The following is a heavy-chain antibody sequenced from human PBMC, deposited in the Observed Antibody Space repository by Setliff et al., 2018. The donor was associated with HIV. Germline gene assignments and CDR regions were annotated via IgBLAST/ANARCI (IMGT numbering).Heavy chain of an antibody. D-gene: IGHD5-12*01. CDR3: SRIVSGSDYVVDY. CDR2: IYHSGST. V-gene: IGHV4-38-2*01. J-gene: IGHJ4*02. Sequence: SETLSLTCAVSGYSISSVYYWGWIRQPPGRGLEWIGNIYHSGSTYYNASLKSRVTISVDTSKNQFSLKLSSVTAADTAVYYCSRIVSGSDYVVDYWGQGTLVTVSS. CDR1: GYSISSVYY.